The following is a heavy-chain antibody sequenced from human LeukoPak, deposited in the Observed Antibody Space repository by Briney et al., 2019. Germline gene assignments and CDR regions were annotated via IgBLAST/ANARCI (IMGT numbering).Heavy chain of an antibody. CDR1: GYTFTSYD. Sequence: ASVKVSCKASGYTFTSYDINWVRQATGQGLEWMGWMNPNSGNTGYAQKFQGRVTITADESTSTAYMELSSLRSEDTAVYYCARPPLEFDAFDIWGQGTMVTVSS. D-gene: IGHD3-10*01. V-gene: IGHV1-8*03. J-gene: IGHJ3*02. CDR3: ARPPLEFDAFDI. CDR2: MNPNSGNT.